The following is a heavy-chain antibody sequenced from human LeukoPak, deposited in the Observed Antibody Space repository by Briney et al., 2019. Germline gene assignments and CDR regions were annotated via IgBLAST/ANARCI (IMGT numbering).Heavy chain of an antibody. J-gene: IGHJ4*02. CDR3: GVDAGPLDY. Sequence: GASVKVSCKASGYTFTGYYMHWVRQAPGQGLEWMGRVNPNSGGTNYAQKFQGRVTMTRDTSIGTAYMELSRLRSDDTAVYYCGVDAGPLDYWGQGTLVTVSS. CDR2: VNPNSGGT. CDR1: GYTFTGYY. D-gene: IGHD2-8*01. V-gene: IGHV1-2*06.